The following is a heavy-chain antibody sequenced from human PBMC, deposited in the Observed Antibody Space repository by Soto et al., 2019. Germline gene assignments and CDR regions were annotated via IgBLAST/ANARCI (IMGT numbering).Heavy chain of an antibody. V-gene: IGHV3-9*01. CDR1: GFTFDDYA. D-gene: IGHD6-6*01. J-gene: IGHJ4*02. CDR3: AKDTPSGYFDY. CDR2: ISWNSGSI. Sequence: EVQLVESGGGLVQPGRSLRLSCAASGFTFDDYAMHWVRQAPGKGLEWVSGISWNSGSIGYADSVKGRFTISRDNAKNSLYLHMNSLRAEDTALDYCAKDTPSGYFDYWGQGTLVTVSS.